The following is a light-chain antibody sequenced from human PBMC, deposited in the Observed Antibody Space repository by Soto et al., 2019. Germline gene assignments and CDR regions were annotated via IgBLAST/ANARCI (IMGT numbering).Light chain of an antibody. V-gene: IGLV1-40*01. CDR2: GNT. CDR3: QSYDSSLRGVL. Sequence: QSVLTQPPSVSGAPGQRVTISCTGSSSNIGAPFDVYWFQQLPGTAPKRLIYGNTNRPSGVPDRFSASKSGTSASLAITGLQAEDEADYYCQSYDSSLRGVLFGGGTKVTVL. J-gene: IGLJ2*01. CDR1: SSNIGAPFD.